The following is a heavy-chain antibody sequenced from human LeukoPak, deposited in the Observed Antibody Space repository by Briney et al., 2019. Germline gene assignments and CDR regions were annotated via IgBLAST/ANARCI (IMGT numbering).Heavy chain of an antibody. CDR2: ISYDGSNK. Sequence: GGSLRLSCAASGFTFSSYAMHWVRQAPGKGLEWVAVISYDGSNKYYADSVKGRFTISRDNSKNTLYLQMNSLRAEDTAVYYCARDAVPAAIDYYYYMDVWGKGTTVTVSS. CDR1: GFTFSSYA. J-gene: IGHJ6*03. CDR3: ARDAVPAAIDYYYYMDV. D-gene: IGHD2-2*01. V-gene: IGHV3-30*01.